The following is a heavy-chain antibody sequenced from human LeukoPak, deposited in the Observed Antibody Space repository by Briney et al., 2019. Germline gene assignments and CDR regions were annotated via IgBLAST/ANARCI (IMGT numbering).Heavy chain of an antibody. V-gene: IGHV5-51*01. J-gene: IGHJ4*02. CDR3: ARREYCSDTTCSACLDY. CDR1: GYSFTTYW. Sequence: GESLKISCKGSGYSFTTYWIGWVRQMPGKGLEWMGIIYPGDSGTRYSPSFQGQVTISVDKSINTAYLQWSGLKASDTAMYYCARREYCSDTTCSACLDYWGQGTMVTVSS. CDR2: IYPGDSGT. D-gene: IGHD2-2*01.